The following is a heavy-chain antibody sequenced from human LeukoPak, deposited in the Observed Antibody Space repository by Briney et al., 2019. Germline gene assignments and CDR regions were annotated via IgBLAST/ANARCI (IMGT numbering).Heavy chain of an antibody. Sequence: PGGSLRLSCAASGXTFSSYEMNWVRQAPGKGLEWVSYISNSGVNIKYADSVKGRFTISRDNDKNSLYLQMNSLRAEDTALYYCARFYPICSSSSCYTPWGQGALVTVSS. V-gene: IGHV3-48*03. CDR2: ISNSGVNI. D-gene: IGHD2-2*02. CDR3: ARFYPICSSSSCYTP. J-gene: IGHJ5*02. CDR1: GXTFSSYE.